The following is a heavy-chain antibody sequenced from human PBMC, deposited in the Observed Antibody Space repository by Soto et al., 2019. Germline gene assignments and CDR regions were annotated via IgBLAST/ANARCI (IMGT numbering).Heavy chain of an antibody. D-gene: IGHD3-16*01. Sequence: SLRLSCEASGFTFSSYEMNSVRQAPGKGLERVSYISSSGNTIYYAASEKSRFTISRDNAKNSMYVQMNSLRAEDKAVYYCARVKRRYYDYVCGSYGKWGQGTLVTVSS. J-gene: IGHJ4*02. CDR3: ARVKRRYYDYVCGSYGK. CDR1: GFTFSSYE. V-gene: IGHV3-48*03. CDR2: ISSSGNTI.